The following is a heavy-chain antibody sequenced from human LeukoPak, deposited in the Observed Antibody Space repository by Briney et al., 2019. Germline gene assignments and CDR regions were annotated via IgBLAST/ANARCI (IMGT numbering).Heavy chain of an antibody. D-gene: IGHD3-22*01. J-gene: IGHJ1*01. CDR1: GFTFNDHA. CDR3: AKSYYDSSGYFFAEYFQH. CDR2: ISSNGDSM. Sequence: PGGSLRLSCVGSGFTFNDHAMHWVRQAPGKGPEWVSGISSNGDSMAYADSVEGRFTISRDNAKNSIYLQMSSLGLEDTAFYYCAKSYYDSSGYFFAEYFQHWGQGTLVTVSS. V-gene: IGHV3-9*01.